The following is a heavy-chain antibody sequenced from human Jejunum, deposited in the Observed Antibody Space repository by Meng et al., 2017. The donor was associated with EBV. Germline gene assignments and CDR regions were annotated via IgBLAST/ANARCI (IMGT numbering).Heavy chain of an antibody. V-gene: IGHV1-46*01. J-gene: IGHJ4*02. CDR1: GYTFIDYH. D-gene: IGHD5-12*01. Sequence: QVQLVQAGAEVKKPGASVKLYCKTSGYTFIDYHVHWVRQAPGQGLEWMGILNPNNGATSYAQRIRGRVTMTRDTSTSTVYMELSSLRSEDTALYYCVGEIVAPYSFDQWGQGTLVTVSS. CDR2: LNPNNGAT. CDR3: VGEIVAPYSFDQ.